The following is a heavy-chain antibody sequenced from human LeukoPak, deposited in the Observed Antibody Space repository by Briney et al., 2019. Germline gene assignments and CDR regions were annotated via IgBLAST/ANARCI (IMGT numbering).Heavy chain of an antibody. CDR3: TTGDYYDSSGYYLLDY. D-gene: IGHD3-22*01. CDR1: GFTFSNAW. J-gene: IGHJ4*02. Sequence: GGSLRLSCAASGFTFSNAWMSWVRQAPGKGLEWVGRIKSKTDGGTTDYAAPVKGRFTISRDDSKNTLYLQMNSLKTEDTAVYYSTTGDYYDSSGYYLLDYWGQGTLVTVSS. V-gene: IGHV3-15*01. CDR2: IKSKTDGGTT.